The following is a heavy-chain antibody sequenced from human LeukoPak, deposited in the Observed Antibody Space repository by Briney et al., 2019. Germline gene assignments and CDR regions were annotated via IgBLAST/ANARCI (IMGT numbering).Heavy chain of an antibody. D-gene: IGHD5-24*01. Sequence: PGGSLRLSCAASGSTFSSYGMHWVRQAPGKGLEWVAVIWYDGSNKYYADSVKGRFTISRDNSKNTLYLQMNSLRAEDTAVYYCARGSVDGYRGGIDYWGQGTLVTVSS. CDR2: IWYDGSNK. CDR1: GSTFSSYG. CDR3: ARGSVDGYRGGIDY. V-gene: IGHV3-33*01. J-gene: IGHJ4*02.